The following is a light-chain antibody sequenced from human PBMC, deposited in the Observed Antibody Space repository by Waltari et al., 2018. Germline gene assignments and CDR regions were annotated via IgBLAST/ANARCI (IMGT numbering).Light chain of an antibody. CDR2: EAT. V-gene: IGKV3-20*01. J-gene: IGKJ1*01. Sequence: EIVLTQSTGTLSLSPGERATLSCRASQSVRRFLAWYQQKLGQAPRLLIYEATSRATGIPDRFSGSGFGTDFSLIISRLEPEDFAVYYCQKYGTLPATFGQGIKVEIK. CDR1: QSVRRF. CDR3: QKYGTLPAT.